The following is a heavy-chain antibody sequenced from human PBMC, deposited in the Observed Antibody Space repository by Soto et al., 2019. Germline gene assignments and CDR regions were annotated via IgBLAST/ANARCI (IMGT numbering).Heavy chain of an antibody. Sequence: PSETLSLTCTVSGGSISGFYWSWIRQPPGKELEWIGYIYYSGSTNCNPSLKSRVTISLDTSKNQFSLKLSSVTAADTAVYYCARAEDTSMVYYYGMAVWGLGTTVTVFS. CDR1: GGSISGFY. D-gene: IGHD5-18*01. CDR2: IYYSGST. V-gene: IGHV4-59*08. CDR3: ARAEDTSMVYYYGMAV. J-gene: IGHJ6*02.